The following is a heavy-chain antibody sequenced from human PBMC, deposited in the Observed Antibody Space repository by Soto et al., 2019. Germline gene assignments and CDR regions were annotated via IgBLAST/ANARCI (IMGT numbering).Heavy chain of an antibody. V-gene: IGHV4-34*01. J-gene: IGHJ4*02. D-gene: IGHD6-13*01. CDR1: GGSISGHY. CDR3: ARGNIAAALVY. CDR2: INHSGRT. Sequence: QVQLQQWGAGLLKPSETLSLTCAVYGGSISGHYWNWIRQPPGKGLEWIGEINHSGRTNYIPSLKRRVTISVDTSKNQFSLNLGAVTAADTAVYYCARGNIAAALVYWGQGTLVTVSS.